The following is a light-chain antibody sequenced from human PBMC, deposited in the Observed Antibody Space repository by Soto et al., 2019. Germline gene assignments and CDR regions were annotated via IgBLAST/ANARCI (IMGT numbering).Light chain of an antibody. CDR2: GAS. J-gene: IGKJ1*01. CDR1: QSISSN. V-gene: IGKV3-15*01. CDR3: QQYNNWPPWT. Sequence: EIVMTQSPATLSVSPGERATLSCRASQSISSNLAWYQQKPGQAPRLLIYGASIRATGIPARFSGSGSGTEFAPTSSSVQSEDFAVYYCQQYNNWPPWTFGQGTKVEIK.